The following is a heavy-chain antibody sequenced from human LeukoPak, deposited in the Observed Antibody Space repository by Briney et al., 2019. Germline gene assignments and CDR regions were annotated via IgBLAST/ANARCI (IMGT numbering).Heavy chain of an antibody. CDR3: ARWGNSGYASGYFDY. CDR1: GDSISSGGNY. Sequence: PSETLSLTCTVSGDSISSGGNYWSWLRQHPGKGLEWIGYIYYSGSTYYNPSLKSRLTISVDTSKNQFSLKLSSVTAADTAVYYCARWGNSGYASGYFDYWGQGTLVTVS. D-gene: IGHD5-12*01. V-gene: IGHV4-31*03. CDR2: IYYSGST. J-gene: IGHJ4*02.